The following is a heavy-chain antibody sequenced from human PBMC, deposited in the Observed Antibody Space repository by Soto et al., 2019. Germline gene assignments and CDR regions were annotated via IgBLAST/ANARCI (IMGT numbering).Heavy chain of an antibody. V-gene: IGHV4-34*01. CDR3: ARGIMTVAGIDY. Sequence: SETLSLTCAVYGGSFSGYYWSWIRQPPGKGLEWIGEINHSGSTNYNPSLKSRVTISVDTSKNQFSLKLSSVTAADTAVYYCARGIMTVAGIDYWGQGTLVTVSS. J-gene: IGHJ4*02. CDR1: GGSFSGYY. CDR2: INHSGST. D-gene: IGHD6-19*01.